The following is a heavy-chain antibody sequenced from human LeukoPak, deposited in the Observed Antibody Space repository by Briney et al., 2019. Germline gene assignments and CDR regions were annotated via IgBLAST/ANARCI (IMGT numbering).Heavy chain of an antibody. CDR1: GFTFSSYA. J-gene: IGHJ4*02. CDR3: AKDRGYFDY. CDR2: ISYDGSNK. V-gene: IGHV3-30*04. Sequence: GGSLRLSCAASGFTFSSYAMHWVRQAPGKGLEWMAVISYDGSNKYYADSVKGRFTISRDNSKNTLYLQMNSLRAEDTAVYYCAKDRGYFDYWGQGTLVTVSS.